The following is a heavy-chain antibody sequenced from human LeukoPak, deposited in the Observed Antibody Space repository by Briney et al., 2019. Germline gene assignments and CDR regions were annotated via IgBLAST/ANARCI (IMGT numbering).Heavy chain of an antibody. D-gene: IGHD2-15*01. Sequence: GGSLRLSCAASGFTFSTYSMNWVRQDPGKGLECVSSPSSSSTYVYYADSVKGRFTISRDNAKNSLYLQMNSLRAEDTAVYYCARVRCSGGGCFYNFDYWGQGSLVTVSS. CDR1: GFTFSTYS. CDR2: PSSSSTYV. CDR3: ARVRCSGGGCFYNFDY. J-gene: IGHJ4*02. V-gene: IGHV3-21*01.